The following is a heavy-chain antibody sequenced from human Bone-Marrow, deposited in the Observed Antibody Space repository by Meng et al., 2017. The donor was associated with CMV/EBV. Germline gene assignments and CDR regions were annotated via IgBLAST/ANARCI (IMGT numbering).Heavy chain of an antibody. Sequence: SVKVSCKASGYTFTGYYMHWVRQAPGQGLEWMGGIIPILGIANCAQKLQGRVTITADKSTSTAYMELSSLRSEDTAVYYCARGFGVVTAYFDYWGQGTLVTVSS. J-gene: IGHJ4*02. V-gene: IGHV1-69*10. CDR3: ARGFGVVTAYFDY. CDR2: IIPILGIA. CDR1: GYTFTGYY. D-gene: IGHD3-3*01.